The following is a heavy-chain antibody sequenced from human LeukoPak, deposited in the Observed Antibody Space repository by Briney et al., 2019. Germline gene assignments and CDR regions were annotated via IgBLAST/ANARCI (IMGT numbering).Heavy chain of an antibody. D-gene: IGHD3-10*01. Sequence: SSETLSLTCSVSGDSISNYYWSWIRQLADKGLEWIGRIYSSGSTNYNPSLRSRATMSVDTSKNQFSLKLNSVTAADTAVYYCARSPVVRGVVTFDYWGQGTLVTVSS. V-gene: IGHV4-4*07. CDR3: ARSPVVRGVVTFDY. CDR2: IYSSGST. J-gene: IGHJ4*02. CDR1: GDSISNYY.